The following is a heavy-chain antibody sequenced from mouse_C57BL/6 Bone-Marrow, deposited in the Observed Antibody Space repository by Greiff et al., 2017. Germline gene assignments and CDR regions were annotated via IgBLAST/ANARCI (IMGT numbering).Heavy chain of an antibody. CDR3: TTDDYAYYYAMDY. D-gene: IGHD2-4*01. Sequence: EVMLVESGAELVRPGASVKLSCTASGFNIKDDYMHWVKQRPEQGLEWIGWIDPENGDTEYASKFQGKATITADTSSNTAYLQLSSLTSEDTAVYYCTTDDYAYYYAMDYWGQGTSVTVSS. V-gene: IGHV14-4*01. J-gene: IGHJ4*01. CDR2: IDPENGDT. CDR1: GFNIKDDY.